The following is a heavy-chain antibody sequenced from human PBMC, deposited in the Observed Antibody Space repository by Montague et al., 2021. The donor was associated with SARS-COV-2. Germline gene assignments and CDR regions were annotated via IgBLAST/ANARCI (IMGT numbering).Heavy chain of an antibody. J-gene: IGHJ2*01. V-gene: IGHV4-4*09. CDR1: GGSINDHY. D-gene: IGHD3-22*01. Sequence: SETLSLTCTVSGGSINDHYRSWIRQSPGKGLEWIGYISSNGKTNXNPSLKSRVTLSADASRNEFSLKLDSVTAADTAVYFCARRGYYDSAGYHWHLDLWGRGILVTVSS. CDR2: ISSNGKT. CDR3: ARRGYYDSAGYHWHLDL.